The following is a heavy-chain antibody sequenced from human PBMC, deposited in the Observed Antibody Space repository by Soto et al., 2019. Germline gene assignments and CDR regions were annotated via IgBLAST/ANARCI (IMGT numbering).Heavy chain of an antibody. J-gene: IGHJ6*02. CDR3: TTQTPVTMIVVVINPYYYYGMDV. CDR1: GFTFSNAW. V-gene: IGHV3-15*01. D-gene: IGHD3-22*01. CDR2: IKSKTDGGTT. Sequence: EVQLVESGGGLVKPGGSLRLSCAASGFTFSNAWMSWVRQAPGKGLEWVGRIKSKTDGGTTDYAAPVKGRFTISRDDSKNTLYLQMNSLKTEDTAVYYCTTQTPVTMIVVVINPYYYYGMDVWGQGTTVTVSS.